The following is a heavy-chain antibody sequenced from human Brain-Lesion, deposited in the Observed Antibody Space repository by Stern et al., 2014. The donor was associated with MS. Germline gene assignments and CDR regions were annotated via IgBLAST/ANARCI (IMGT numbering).Heavy chain of an antibody. CDR2: ISWNSGTI. CDR1: GFTFDDYA. J-gene: IGHJ4*02. V-gene: IGHV3-9*01. D-gene: IGHD1-14*01. Sequence: GQLVESGGALVQPGRSLRLSCAAFGFTFDDYAMHWVRQAPGKGLEWVAGISWNSGTIGYADSVKGRFTTSRDNAYSSLYLQMNSLRPEDTALYYCARDITGSSAYFAYWGQGTLVTVSS. CDR3: ARDITGSSAYFAY.